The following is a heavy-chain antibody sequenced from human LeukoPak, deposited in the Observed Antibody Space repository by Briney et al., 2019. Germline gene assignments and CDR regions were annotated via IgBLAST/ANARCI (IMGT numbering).Heavy chain of an antibody. CDR2: IKQDGSQK. J-gene: IGHJ4*02. CDR3: ARDGSSSLSSSAPPPTDFDY. D-gene: IGHD6-6*01. Sequence: TGGSLRLSCAASGFTFSTYLMSWVRQAPGKGLEWVANIKQDGSQKQYVDSVKGRFTISRDDAKNSLYLQMNSLRAEDTAVYYCARDGSSSLSSSAPPPTDFDYWGQGTLVTVSS. CDR1: GFTFSTYL. V-gene: IGHV3-7*01.